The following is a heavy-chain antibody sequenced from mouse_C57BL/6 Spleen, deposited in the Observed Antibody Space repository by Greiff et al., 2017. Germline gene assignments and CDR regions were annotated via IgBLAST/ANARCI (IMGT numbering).Heavy chain of an antibody. Sequence: VQLQQPGAELVKPGASVKLSCKASGYTFTSYWMQWVKQRPGQGLEWIGEIDPSDSYTNYNQKFKGKATLTVDTSSSTAYMQLSSLTSEDSAVYYCARRGPYDGYDYWGQGTTLTVSS. V-gene: IGHV1-50*01. CDR1: GYTFTSYW. CDR3: ARRGPYDGYDY. J-gene: IGHJ2*01. CDR2: IDPSDSYT. D-gene: IGHD2-3*01.